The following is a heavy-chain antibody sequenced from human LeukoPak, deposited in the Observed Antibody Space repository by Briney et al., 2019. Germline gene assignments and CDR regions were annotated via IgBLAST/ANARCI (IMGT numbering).Heavy chain of an antibody. CDR3: ARARGPLGYCSGGSCSVPRTYYYYYMDV. J-gene: IGHJ6*03. CDR2: INPNSGGT. Sequence: ASVKVSCKASGYTFTGYYMHWVRQAPGQGLEWMGWINPNSGGTNYAQKFQGRVTMTRDTSISTAYMELSRLRSDDTAVYYCARARGPLGYCSGGSCSVPRTYYYYYMDVWGKGTTVTISS. CDR1: GYTFTGYY. D-gene: IGHD2-15*01. V-gene: IGHV1-2*02.